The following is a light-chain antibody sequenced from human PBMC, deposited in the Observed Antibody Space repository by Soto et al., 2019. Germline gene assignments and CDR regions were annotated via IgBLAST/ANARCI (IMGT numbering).Light chain of an antibody. CDR2: DVS. Sequence: QSALTQPRSVSGSPGQSVTISCTGTSSDVGGYNYVSWYQQHPGKAPKLMIYDVSKRPSGVPDRFSGSKSGNTASLTISGLQDDAEADYYCCSYAGSYTGVFGGGTKVTVL. CDR3: CSYAGSYTGV. J-gene: IGLJ2*01. CDR1: SSDVGGYNY. V-gene: IGLV2-11*01.